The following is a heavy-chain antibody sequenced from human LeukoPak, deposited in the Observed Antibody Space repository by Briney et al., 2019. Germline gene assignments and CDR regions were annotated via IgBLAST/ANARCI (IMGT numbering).Heavy chain of an antibody. V-gene: IGHV4-34*01. CDR3: ARRARRRIVATIGDYVDYQDIFDH. Sequence: SETLSLTCAVSGGSFSGYYWSWIRQPPGKGLEWIGEINHSGSTNYNPSLKSRVTISVDTSKNQFSLKLSSVTAADTAVYYCARRARRRIVATIGDYVDYQDIFDHWGQGTLVTVSS. CDR1: GGSFSGYY. J-gene: IGHJ4*02. CDR2: INHSGST. D-gene: IGHD5-12*01.